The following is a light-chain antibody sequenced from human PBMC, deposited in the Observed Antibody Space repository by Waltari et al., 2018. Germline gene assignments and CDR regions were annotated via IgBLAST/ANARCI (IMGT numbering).Light chain of an antibody. Sequence: QSALTQPPSASGSPGQSVTISCTGTSSDVGGYNYVSWYQQHTGKAPKLRISEGSKRPSGVPDRFSGSRSGNTASLTVSGLQAEDEADYYCSSYAGSNNLVFGGGTKLTVL. CDR1: SSDVGGYNY. CDR3: SSYAGSNNLV. J-gene: IGLJ2*01. V-gene: IGLV2-8*01. CDR2: EGS.